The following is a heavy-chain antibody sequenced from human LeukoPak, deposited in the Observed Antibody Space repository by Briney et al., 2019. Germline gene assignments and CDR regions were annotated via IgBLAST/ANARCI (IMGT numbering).Heavy chain of an antibody. Sequence: PGGSLRLSCAASGFTFSSYWMSWVRQAPGKGLEWVANIKQDGSEKYYVDSVKGRFTISRDNAKNSLYLQMNSLRAEDTAVYYCARDRKVWFGETSHFDYWGQGTLVTVSS. D-gene: IGHD3-10*01. CDR3: ARDRKVWFGETSHFDY. CDR2: IKQDGSEK. CDR1: GFTFSSYW. V-gene: IGHV3-7*01. J-gene: IGHJ4*02.